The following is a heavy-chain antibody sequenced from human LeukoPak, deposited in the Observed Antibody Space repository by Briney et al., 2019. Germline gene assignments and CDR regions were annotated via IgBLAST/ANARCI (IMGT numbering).Heavy chain of an antibody. D-gene: IGHD1-7*01. CDR3: ARGAGTRHLDY. V-gene: IGHV4-38-2*01. CDR2: IFHSGIT. CDR1: GYSISSGYY. J-gene: IGHJ4*02. Sequence: PSETLSLTCAVSGYSISSGYYWGRIRQPPGKGLEWIGSIFHSGITYYNPSLETRVTLSVDTSKNQFSLNVNSVTAADTAVYYCARGAGTRHLDYWGQGTLVTVSS.